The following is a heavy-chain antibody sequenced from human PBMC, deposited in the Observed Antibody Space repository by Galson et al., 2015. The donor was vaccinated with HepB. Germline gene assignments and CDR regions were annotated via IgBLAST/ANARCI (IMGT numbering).Heavy chain of an antibody. J-gene: IGHJ4*02. D-gene: IGHD6-19*01. CDR1: GFTFSSYA. Sequence: SLRLSCAASGFTFSSYAMHWVRQAPGKGLEWVAVISYDGSNKYYADSVKGRFTISRDNSKNTLYLQMNSLRAEDTAVYYCARGGPYLIAVGLLMYWGQGTLVTVSS. CDR2: ISYDGSNK. CDR3: ARGGPYLIAVGLLMY. V-gene: IGHV3-30*04.